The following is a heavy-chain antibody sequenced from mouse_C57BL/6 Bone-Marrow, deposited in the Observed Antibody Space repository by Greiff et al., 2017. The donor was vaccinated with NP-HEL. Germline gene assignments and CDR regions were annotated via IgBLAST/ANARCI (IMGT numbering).Heavy chain of an antibody. CDR1: GFTFSDYY. D-gene: IGHD2-10*01. V-gene: IGHV5-12*01. CDR2: ISNGGGST. Sequence: EVQWVESGGGLVQPGGSLKLSCAASGFTFSDYYMYWVRQTPEKRLEWVAYISNGGGSTYYPDTVKGRFTISRDNAKNTLYLQMSRLKSEDTAMYYCAGQTFYGNYWDYWGQGTTLTVSS. CDR3: AGQTFYGNYWDY. J-gene: IGHJ2*01.